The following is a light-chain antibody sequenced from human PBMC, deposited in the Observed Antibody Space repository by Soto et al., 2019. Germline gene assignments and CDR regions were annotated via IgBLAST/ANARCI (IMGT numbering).Light chain of an antibody. CDR2: DAS. CDR3: QQYSNWPPIT. CDR1: QSVNSK. Sequence: EIVMTQSPATLSVSPGERATLSCRASQSVNSKLAWYQQKPGQAPRLLLYDASTRATGIPARFSGSGSGTEFTLTISSLQSEDFAVYFCQQYSNWPPITFGQGTRLEIK. J-gene: IGKJ5*01. V-gene: IGKV3-15*01.